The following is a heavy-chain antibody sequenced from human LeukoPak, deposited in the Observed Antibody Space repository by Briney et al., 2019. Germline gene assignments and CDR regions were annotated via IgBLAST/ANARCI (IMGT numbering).Heavy chain of an antibody. CDR3: VKDMYRYQDYDDSDAFDI. CDR1: PFTLAKYA. J-gene: IGHJ3*02. Sequence: PRRSLRLSRAASPFTLAKYATGWVWQGPQGGLQWGSCISWIVGRTGYAAYVRGRFTISKDTARNSLYVQMTSLRDEDTALYYCVKDMYRYQDYDDSDAFDIWGQGTMVTVSS. D-gene: IGHD4-17*01. CDR2: ISWIVGRT. V-gene: IGHV3-9*01.